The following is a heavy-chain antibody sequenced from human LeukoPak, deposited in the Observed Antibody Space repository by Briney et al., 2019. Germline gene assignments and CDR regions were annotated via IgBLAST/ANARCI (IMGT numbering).Heavy chain of an antibody. J-gene: IGHJ4*02. CDR3: ARVTSRLGVCDY. CDR2: IYYSGST. D-gene: IGHD2-8*01. V-gene: IGHV4-39*07. CDR1: GGSISSSSYY. Sequence: SETLSLTCTVSGGSISSSSYYWGWIRQPPGKGLEWIGSIYYSGSTYYNPSLKSRVTISVDTSKNQFSLKLSSVTAADTAVYYCARVTSRLGVCDYWGQGTLVTVSS.